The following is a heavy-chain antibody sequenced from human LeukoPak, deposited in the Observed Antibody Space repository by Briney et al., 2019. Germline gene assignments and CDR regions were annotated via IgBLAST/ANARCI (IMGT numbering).Heavy chain of an antibody. J-gene: IGHJ3*02. D-gene: IGHD3-22*01. CDR1: GFTFSIFE. V-gene: IGHV3-48*03. CDR3: AKEVTPESSGFDAFDI. CDR2: ISRGGTTT. Sequence: GGSLRLSCAASGFTFSIFEMDWVRQAPGKGLEWISYISRGGTTTHYADSVRGRFTISRDAATNSLYLQMNSLRAEDTAVYYCAKEVTPESSGFDAFDIWGQGTMVTISS.